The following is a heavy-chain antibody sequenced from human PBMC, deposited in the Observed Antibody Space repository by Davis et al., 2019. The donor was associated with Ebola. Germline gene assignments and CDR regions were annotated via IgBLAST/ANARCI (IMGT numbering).Heavy chain of an antibody. CDR1: GFTFDDYG. CDR3: ATVNVVAAGSFDF. D-gene: IGHD6-13*01. Sequence: GGSLRLSCVASGFTFDDYGMHWVRQTPGKGLEWVSGISWNGGSKDYADSVKGRFTISRDNAKNPLYLQMNSLTPEDTAFYYCATVNVVAAGSFDFWGQGTRVTVSA. V-gene: IGHV3-9*01. J-gene: IGHJ4*02. CDR2: ISWNGGSK.